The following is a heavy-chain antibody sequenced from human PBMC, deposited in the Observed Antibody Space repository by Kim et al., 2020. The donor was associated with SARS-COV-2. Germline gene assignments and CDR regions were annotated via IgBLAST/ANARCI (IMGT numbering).Heavy chain of an antibody. J-gene: IGHJ4*02. V-gene: IGHV5-10-1*01. CDR3: ARDRGGNGADYFDY. Sequence: PPFQGHVTISADKSISTAYLPWSSLKASDTAMYYCARDRGGNGADYFDYWGQGTLVTVSS. D-gene: IGHD2-15*01.